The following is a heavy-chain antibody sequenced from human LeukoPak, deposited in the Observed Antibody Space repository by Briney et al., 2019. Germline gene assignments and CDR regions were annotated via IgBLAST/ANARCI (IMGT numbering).Heavy chain of an antibody. J-gene: IGHJ5*02. CDR3: ASEFTT. V-gene: IGHV4-4*07. Sequence: PSETLSLTCTVSGGSISSYYWSWIRQPAGKGLEWIGRIYTSGTTNYNPSLKSRVTMSIDTSKNQFSLNLGSVTAADTAVYYCASEFTTWGQGTLVTVSS. CDR2: IYTSGTT. CDR1: GGSISSYY.